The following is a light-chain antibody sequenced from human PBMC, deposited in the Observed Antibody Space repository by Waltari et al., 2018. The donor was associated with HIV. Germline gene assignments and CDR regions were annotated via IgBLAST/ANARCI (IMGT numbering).Light chain of an antibody. J-gene: IGLJ3*02. CDR1: TSNIGTNN. V-gene: IGLV1-44*01. Sequence: QSVLTQPPSASGTPGQRIIISCSGSTSNIGTNNVNWYQQLPGTTPRLLMHSNIHRPSGVPDRFSGSRYGTSASLAISGLQSEDEADYYCSAWDASLGAWMFGGGTKLTVL. CDR3: SAWDASLGAWM. CDR2: SNI.